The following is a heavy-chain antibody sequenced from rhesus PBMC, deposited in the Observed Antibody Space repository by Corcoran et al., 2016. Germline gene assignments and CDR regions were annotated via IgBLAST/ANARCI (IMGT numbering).Heavy chain of an antibody. CDR3: ARIYSSGPDY. Sequence: QVQLQESGPGVVKPSETLSLTCAVSGGSISDSYRWSRIRQPPGKGLDWIGYIYGSSTSTHYNPSLKIRVTISKDTSQNQFSLKLGSVTAADTAVYYCARIYSSGPDYWGPGVLVTVSS. CDR1: GGSISDSYR. D-gene: IGHD6-31*01. CDR2: IYGSSTST. J-gene: IGHJ4*01. V-gene: IGHV4S10*01.